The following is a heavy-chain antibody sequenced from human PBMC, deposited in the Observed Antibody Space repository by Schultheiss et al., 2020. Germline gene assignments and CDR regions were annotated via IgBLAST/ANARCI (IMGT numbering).Heavy chain of an antibody. CDR3: ARGRGIPYDDFWSGYYPKNFDY. Sequence: SETLSLTCTVSGGSISSGSYYWSWIRQPAGKGLEWIGRIYTSGSTNYNPSLKSRVTISVDTSKNQFSLKLSSVTAADTAVYYCARGRGIPYDDFWSGYYPKNFDYWGQGTLVTGSS. J-gene: IGHJ4*02. D-gene: IGHD3-3*01. CDR2: IYTSGST. V-gene: IGHV4-61*02. CDR1: GGSISSGSYY.